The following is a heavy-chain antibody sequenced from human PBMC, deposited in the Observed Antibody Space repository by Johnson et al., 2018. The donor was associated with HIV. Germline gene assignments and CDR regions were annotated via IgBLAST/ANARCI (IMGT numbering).Heavy chain of an antibody. D-gene: IGHD6-19*01. V-gene: IGHV3-9*01. CDR3: ARAIDQGYSSGWSSDVYEI. CDR2: ISWNSGSI. Sequence: VQLVESGGGLVQPGRSLRLSCAASGFTFDDYAMHWVRQAPGKGLEWVSGISWNSGSIGYADSVKGRFTISRDNAKNSLYLQMNSLRVEDTAVYYCARAIDQGYSSGWSSDVYEILGQGTMVTVSS. J-gene: IGHJ3*02. CDR1: GFTFDDYA.